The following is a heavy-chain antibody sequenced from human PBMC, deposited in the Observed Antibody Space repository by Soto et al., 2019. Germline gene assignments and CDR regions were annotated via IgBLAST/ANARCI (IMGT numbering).Heavy chain of an antibody. D-gene: IGHD2-21*01. J-gene: IGHJ4*02. CDR2: INPDTGTT. CDR3: ASCPIYGGDSYFAY. CDR1: GYTFTHDY. Sequence: QVQLVQSGAEVRKPGSSVKLSCQASGYTFTHDYIHWVRQAPGQGLEWLGIINPDTGTTSYAQTFQGRVTLTTDTSASTVYLELSGLAAEDTAVYYCASCPIYGGDSYFAYWGQGTLVTVSS. V-gene: IGHV1-46*01.